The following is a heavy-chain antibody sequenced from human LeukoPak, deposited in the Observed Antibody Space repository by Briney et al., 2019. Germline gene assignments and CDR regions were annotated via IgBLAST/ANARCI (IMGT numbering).Heavy chain of an antibody. Sequence: PGGSLRLSCAASGFTFSNYDMSWVRQAPGKGLEWASAISGSAGSTYYADSVKGRFTISRDNSKNTLYLQMNSLRAEDTAVYYCAKGYYDSSGYYFDDWDQGTLVTVSS. CDR3: AKGYYDSSGYYFDD. V-gene: IGHV3-23*01. CDR1: GFTFSNYD. J-gene: IGHJ4*02. CDR2: ISGSAGST. D-gene: IGHD3-22*01.